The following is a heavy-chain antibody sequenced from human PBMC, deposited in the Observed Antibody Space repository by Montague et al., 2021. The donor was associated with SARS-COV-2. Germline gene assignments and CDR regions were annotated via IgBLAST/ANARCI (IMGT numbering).Heavy chain of an antibody. V-gene: IGHV3-48*03. Sequence: SLRLSCAASGFTFISYEMNWVRQTPGKGLEWISHISSSGGTMYHADSVKGRFTISRDNAKNSLYLQMHSLRAEDTGLYYCTRDRSYFGYWGQGTLVTVSS. CDR2: ISSSGGTM. CDR3: TRDRSYFGY. D-gene: IGHD1-14*01. CDR1: GFTFISYE. J-gene: IGHJ4*03.